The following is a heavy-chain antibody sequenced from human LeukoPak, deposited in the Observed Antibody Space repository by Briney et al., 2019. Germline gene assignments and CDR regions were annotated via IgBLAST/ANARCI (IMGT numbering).Heavy chain of an antibody. CDR3: ARDPKNNYFDY. V-gene: IGHV3-74*01. Sequence: PGGSLRLSCAASGFTFSSYWMHWVRQAPGEGLVWVSRINSDGSSTSYADSVKGRFTISRDNAKNTLYLQMNSLRAEDTAVFYCARDPKNNYFDYWGQGTLVTVSS. CDR2: INSDGSST. CDR1: GFTFSSYW. J-gene: IGHJ4*02.